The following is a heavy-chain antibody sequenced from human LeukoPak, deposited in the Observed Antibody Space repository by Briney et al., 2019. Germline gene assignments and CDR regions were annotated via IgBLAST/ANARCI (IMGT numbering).Heavy chain of an antibody. CDR1: GGSISSSSYY. D-gene: IGHD3-10*01. CDR2: IYYSGST. V-gene: IGHV4-39*01. J-gene: IGHJ4*02. CDR3: ARPTKFQGSGSPDY. Sequence: SETLSLTCTVSGGSISSSSYYWGWIRQPPGKGLEWIGSIYYSGSTYYNPSLKSRVTISVDTSKNQFSLKLSSVIAADTAVYYCARPTKFQGSGSPDYWGQGTLVTVSS.